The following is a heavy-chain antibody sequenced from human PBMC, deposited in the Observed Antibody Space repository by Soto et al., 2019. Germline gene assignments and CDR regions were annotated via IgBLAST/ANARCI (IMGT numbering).Heavy chain of an antibody. CDR1: GGTLSSYA. V-gene: IGHV1-69*01. D-gene: IGHD2-2*01. CDR3: ARSQGSSTSLEIYYYYYYGMDV. Sequence: QMQLVQSGAEVKKPGSSVKVSSKASGGTLSSYAISWARQAPGQGFEWMGGIIPISGTANYAQKFQGRVTITADESTSTAYMELSSLRSEDTAVYYCARSQGSSTSLEIYYYYYYGMDVWGQGTTVTVSS. CDR2: IIPISGTA. J-gene: IGHJ6*02.